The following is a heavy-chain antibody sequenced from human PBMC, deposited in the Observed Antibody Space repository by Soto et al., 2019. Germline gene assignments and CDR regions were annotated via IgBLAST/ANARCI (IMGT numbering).Heavy chain of an antibody. Sequence: QVQLVQSGAEVKKPGASVRVSCRASGYTFTSYGISWVRQAPGQGLEWMGWISAYNGNTNYAQKLQGRVTMTTDTSMSTAYLELRILKSDDTAGYYGERTYYYDNSGYNCFDPWVQGTLVTVSS. V-gene: IGHV1-18*01. J-gene: IGHJ5*02. CDR1: GYTFTSYG. CDR2: ISAYNGNT. CDR3: ERTYYYDNSGYNCFDP. D-gene: IGHD3-22*01.